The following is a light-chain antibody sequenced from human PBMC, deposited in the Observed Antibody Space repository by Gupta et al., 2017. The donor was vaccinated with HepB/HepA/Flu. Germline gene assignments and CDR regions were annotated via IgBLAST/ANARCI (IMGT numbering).Light chain of an antibody. CDR1: ESVGSSY. J-gene: IGKJ1*01. CDR2: AAS. CDR3: LHYRGSPKT. V-gene: IGKV3-20*01. Sequence: EIVLTQSPGTLSLSPGERATLSCRASESVGSSYLAWFQQRPGQAPRLLIYAASSRATGIPDRFSGAGSGTDFTLTISRLEPEDSAVYYCLHYRGSPKTFGPGTKVEI.